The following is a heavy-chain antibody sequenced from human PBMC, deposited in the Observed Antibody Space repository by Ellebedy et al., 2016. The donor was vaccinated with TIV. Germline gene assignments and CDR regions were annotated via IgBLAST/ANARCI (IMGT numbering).Heavy chain of an antibody. V-gene: IGHV4-61*08. CDR1: GGSISSGGYY. Sequence: SETLSLTCTVSGGSISSGGYYWSWIRQHPGKGLEWIGYIYYSGSTNYNPSLKSRVTISVDTSKNQFSLKLSSVTAADTAVYYCARARAAAGTGNSYYYYGMDVWGQGTTVTVSS. CDR3: ARARAAAGTGNSYYYYGMDV. CDR2: IYYSGST. D-gene: IGHD6-13*01. J-gene: IGHJ6*02.